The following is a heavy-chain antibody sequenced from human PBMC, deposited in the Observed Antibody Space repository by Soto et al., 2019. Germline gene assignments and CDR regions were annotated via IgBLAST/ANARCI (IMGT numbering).Heavy chain of an antibody. V-gene: IGHV1-3*04. CDR2: INIGTGDT. J-gene: IGHJ6*02. CDR3: GRVVARSYGMDV. CDR1: GYTFTAYS. D-gene: IGHD5-12*01. Sequence: QAHLVQSGAEVKKPGASVNISCKASGYTFTAYSMHWVRQAPGQGLEWLGRINIGTGDTEYSQKFQGRVMIARDTSATTGYLEVSSLRSEDTAVYFCGRVVARSYGMDVWGQGTTVTVSS.